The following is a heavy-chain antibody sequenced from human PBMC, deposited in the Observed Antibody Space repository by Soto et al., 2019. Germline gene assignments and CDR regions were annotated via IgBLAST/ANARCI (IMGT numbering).Heavy chain of an antibody. CDR3: ARSYYYGSGSYFAPGLGYYYGMDV. V-gene: IGHV3-48*02. J-gene: IGHJ6*02. CDR2: ISSSSSTI. Sequence: EVQLVESGGGLVQPGGSLRLSCAASGFTFSSYSMNWVRQAPGKGLEWVSYISSSSSTIYYADSVKGRFTISRDNAKSSRYLQMNSLRDADTAVYYCARSYYYGSGSYFAPGLGYYYGMDVWGQGTTVTVSS. D-gene: IGHD3-10*01. CDR1: GFTFSSYS.